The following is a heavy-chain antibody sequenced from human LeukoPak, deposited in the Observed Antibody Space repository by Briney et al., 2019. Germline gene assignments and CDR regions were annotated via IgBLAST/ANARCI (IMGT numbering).Heavy chain of an antibody. CDR1: GFTISTYG. J-gene: IGHJ4*02. CDR3: ARDTEDTPDY. D-gene: IGHD2-15*01. Sequence: GGSLRLSCAASGFTISTYGMSWVRQAPGKGLEWVSTISSGSSYIDYADSMKGRFTISRDNAKNSLYLQMNSLRAEDTAVYYCARDTEDTPDYWGQGTLVTVSS. CDR2: ISSGSSYI. V-gene: IGHV3-21*01.